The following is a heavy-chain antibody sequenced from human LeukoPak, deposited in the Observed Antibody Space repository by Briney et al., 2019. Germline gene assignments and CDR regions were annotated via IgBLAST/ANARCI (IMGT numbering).Heavy chain of an antibody. CDR3: ARGVDLRLLWFGELYMADY. CDR1: GYTFTSYD. J-gene: IGHJ4*02. V-gene: IGHV1-8*01. CDR2: MSPNSGHT. D-gene: IGHD3-10*01. Sequence: ASVKVSCKASGYTFTSYDINWVRQATGQGLEWMGWMSPNSGHTGYAQKFQGRVTMTRNTSISTAYMELSSLRSEDTAVYYCARGVDLRLLWFGELYMADYWGQGTLVTVSS.